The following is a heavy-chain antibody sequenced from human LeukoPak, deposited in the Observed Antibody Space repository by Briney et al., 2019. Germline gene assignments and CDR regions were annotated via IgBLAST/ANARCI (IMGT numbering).Heavy chain of an antibody. CDR2: INPSGGST. Sequence: GASVKVSCKASGYTFTNYYMHWVRQAPGQGLEWMGIINPSGGSTSYAQKFQGRVTMTRDMSTSTVYMELSSLRSEDTAVYYCAREKTYSFPTIRGNFDYWGQGTLVTVSS. CDR3: AREKTYSFPTIRGNFDY. CDR1: GYTFTNYY. J-gene: IGHJ4*02. V-gene: IGHV1-46*01. D-gene: IGHD5-24*01.